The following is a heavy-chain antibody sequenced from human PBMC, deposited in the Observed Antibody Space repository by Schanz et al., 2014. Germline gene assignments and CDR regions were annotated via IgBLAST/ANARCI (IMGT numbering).Heavy chain of an antibody. CDR2: LSEGGGGT. V-gene: IGHV3-23*04. J-gene: IGHJ3*02. Sequence: EVQLVESGGGLVQPGGSLRLSCTASGFGFSSYSMNWVRQAPGKGLEWVSALSEGGGGTHYADSVRGRFTISSDSSKNTLYLQMNSLRAEDTAVYFCARGPSTGAFDIWGQGTMVTVSS. CDR1: GFGFSSYS. CDR3: ARGPSTGAFDI.